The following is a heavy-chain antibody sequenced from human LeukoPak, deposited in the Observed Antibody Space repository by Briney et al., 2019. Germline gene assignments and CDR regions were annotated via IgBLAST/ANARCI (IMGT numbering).Heavy chain of an antibody. CDR3: TTDRGIEARPLFDL. CDR1: GFTLNNAW. D-gene: IGHD6-6*01. V-gene: IGHV3-15*01. CDR2: IKSKTHGGTT. J-gene: IGHJ4*02. Sequence: GGSLRLSCAASGFTLNNAWMGWVRQAPGKGLEWIGRIKSKTHGGTTDFAAPVKGRFTISKDDSKNTLYLLLNSLKSDDTAKYYCTTDRGIEARPLFDLWGQGILVTVS.